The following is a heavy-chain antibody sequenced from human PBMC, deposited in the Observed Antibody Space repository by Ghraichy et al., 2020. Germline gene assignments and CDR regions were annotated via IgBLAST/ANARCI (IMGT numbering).Heavy chain of an antibody. J-gene: IGHJ5*02. CDR1: GFTFSSYA. V-gene: IGHV3-23*01. CDR2: ISGSAT. CDR3: AKLMGCSGGSCSYGFSWFDP. D-gene: IGHD2-15*01. Sequence: LSLTCAASGFTFSSYAMSWVRLAPGKGLEWVSTISGSATYYADSVKGRLTISRDNSKNTVYLQMNSLRAEDTAVYYCAKLMGCSGGSCSYGFSWFDPWGQGTLVTVSS.